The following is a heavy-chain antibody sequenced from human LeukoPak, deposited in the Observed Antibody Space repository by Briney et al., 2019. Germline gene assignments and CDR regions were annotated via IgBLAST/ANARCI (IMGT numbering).Heavy chain of an antibody. CDR2: VDPEDGET. J-gene: IGHJ4*02. CDR3: ANSGYSYGRTFDY. V-gene: IGHV1-69-2*01. CDR1: GYTFTSYY. D-gene: IGHD5-18*01. Sequence: GASVKVSCKASGYTFTSYYLHWVQQAPEKGLEWMGLVDPEDGETIYAEKFQGRVTITADTSTDTAYMELSSLRSEDTAVYYCANSGYSYGRTFDYWGQGTLVTVSS.